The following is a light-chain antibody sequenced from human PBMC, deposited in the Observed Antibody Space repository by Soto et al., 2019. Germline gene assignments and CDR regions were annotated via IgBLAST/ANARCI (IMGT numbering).Light chain of an antibody. V-gene: IGKV3-11*01. CDR2: DAS. Sequence: EIVLAQTPATLSFSPGERATLSFRASQSVSSYLAWYQQKPGQAPRLLIYDASNRATGIPARFSGSGSGTDFTLTISSLEPEDFAVYYCQQRSNWPTFGQGTNVDIK. J-gene: IGKJ1*01. CDR3: QQRSNWPT. CDR1: QSVSSY.